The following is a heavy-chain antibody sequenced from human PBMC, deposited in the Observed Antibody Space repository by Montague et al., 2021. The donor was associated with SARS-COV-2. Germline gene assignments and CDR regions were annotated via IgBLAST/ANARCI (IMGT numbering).Heavy chain of an antibody. D-gene: IGHD3-22*01. Sequence: PALVKPTQTLTLTCTFSGFSLSTSGVGVGWIRQPPRKALEWLALIYWDDDKRYSPSLKSRLTITKDTSKNQVVLTMTNMDPVDTATYYCAHSRYYYYDSSGYRVYYFDYWGQGTLVTVSS. CDR1: GFSLSTSGVG. V-gene: IGHV2-5*02. J-gene: IGHJ4*02. CDR2: IYWDDDK. CDR3: AHSRYYYYDSSGYRVYYFDY.